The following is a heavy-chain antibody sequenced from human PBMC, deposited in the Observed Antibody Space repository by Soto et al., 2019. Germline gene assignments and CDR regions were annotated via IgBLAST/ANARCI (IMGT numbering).Heavy chain of an antibody. CDR2: IKPDGGAT. J-gene: IGHJ4*02. V-gene: IGHV3-7*03. Sequence: PGGSLRVSCATSDFTFRDSLINWVRQAPGKGLEWVANIKPDGGATNYVDSVKGRFTISRDNVRNSASLQMNSLRVEDTAVYFCFGGNGGPQWGQGTLVTVSS. D-gene: IGHD3-16*01. CDR3: FGGNGGPQ. CDR1: DFTFRDSL.